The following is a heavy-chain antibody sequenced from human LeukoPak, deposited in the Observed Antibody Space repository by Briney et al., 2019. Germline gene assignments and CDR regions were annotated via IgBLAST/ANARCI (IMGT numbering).Heavy chain of an antibody. V-gene: IGHV5-51*01. CDR1: GYSFTSYW. CDR2: IYPGDSDT. J-gene: IGHJ6*02. CDR3: AIRGSLVSDYYYGMDV. Sequence: GESLQISFKGSGYSFTSYWIGWVRQMPGKGLEWMGIIYPGDSDTRYSPSFQGQVTISADKSISTAYLQWSSLKASDTAMYYCAIRGSLVSDYYYGMDVWGQGTTVTVSS. D-gene: IGHD3-16*01.